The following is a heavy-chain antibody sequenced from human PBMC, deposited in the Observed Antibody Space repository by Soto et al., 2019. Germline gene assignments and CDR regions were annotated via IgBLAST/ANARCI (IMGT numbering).Heavy chain of an antibody. CDR1: GFTFSSYE. V-gene: IGHV3-48*03. Sequence: GGSLRLSCAASGFTFSSYEMNWVRQAPGKGLEWVSYISSGGGTIYHAESVKGRFTISRDNAKNSLYLQMNSLRAEDTAVYYCARGPVIVYSGSPEAAFDIWGQGTMVTVSS. CDR2: ISSGGGTI. D-gene: IGHD1-26*01. J-gene: IGHJ3*02. CDR3: ARGPVIVYSGSPEAAFDI.